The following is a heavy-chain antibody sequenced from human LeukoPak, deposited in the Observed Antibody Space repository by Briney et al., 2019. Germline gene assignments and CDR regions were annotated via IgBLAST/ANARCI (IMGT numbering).Heavy chain of an antibody. D-gene: IGHD3-10*01. CDR1: GDSVSTNTGA. J-gene: IGHJ4*02. Sequence: SQTLSLTCAISGDSVSTNTGAWNWIRQSPSRGLEWLGRTHYRSRWYTEYAPSVKGRMTIDPDTSQNPFSLQLNSVTPDDTAVYYCVRGLSDHGLDYWDQGTLVTVSS. CDR3: VRGLSDHGLDY. V-gene: IGHV6-1*01. CDR2: THYRSRWYT.